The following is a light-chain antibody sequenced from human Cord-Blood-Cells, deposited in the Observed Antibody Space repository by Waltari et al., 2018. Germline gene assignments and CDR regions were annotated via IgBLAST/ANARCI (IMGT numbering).Light chain of an antibody. J-gene: IGKJ1*01. CDR2: GAS. Sequence: EIVLTQSPGTLSLSPGERATLSCRAIQSVSSSYLAWYQQKPGQPPRLLIYGASSRATGIPDRFSGSGSGTDFTLTISRLEPEDFAVYYCQQYGSSSTWTFGQGTKVEIK. CDR3: QQYGSSSTWT. CDR1: QSVSSSY. V-gene: IGKV3-20*01.